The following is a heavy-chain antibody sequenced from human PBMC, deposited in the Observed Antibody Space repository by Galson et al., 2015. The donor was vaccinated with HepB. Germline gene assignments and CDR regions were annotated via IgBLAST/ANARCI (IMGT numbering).Heavy chain of an antibody. Sequence: SLRLSCAVSGFSFSNVWMTWVRQAPGKGLEWVGLIKNKSDGGTTEYAAPVKGRFIISRDDSKNTVYLQMNSLKTEDTAVYYCSTEGLEWLSFPEESESGGQGTLVTVSS. CDR2: IKNKSDGGTT. D-gene: IGHD3-3*01. CDR1: GFSFSNVW. CDR3: STEGLEWLSFPEESES. V-gene: IGHV3-15*01. J-gene: IGHJ1*01.